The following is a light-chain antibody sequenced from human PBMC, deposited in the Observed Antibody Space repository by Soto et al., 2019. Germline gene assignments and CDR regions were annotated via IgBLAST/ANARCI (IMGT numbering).Light chain of an antibody. J-gene: IGKJ2*01. Sequence: DIQMTQSPSTLSASVGDRVTITCRASQSISSWLAWYQQKPGKAPKVLIYDASSLESGVPSRFRGSGSGTEYTLTISSLQPDDFATSYCQQYNSYSSFTFGQGTKLEIK. CDR2: DAS. CDR1: QSISSW. V-gene: IGKV1-5*01. CDR3: QQYNSYSSFT.